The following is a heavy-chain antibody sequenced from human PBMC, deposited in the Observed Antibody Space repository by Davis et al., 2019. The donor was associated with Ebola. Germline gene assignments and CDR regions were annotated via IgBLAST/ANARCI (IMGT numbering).Heavy chain of an antibody. CDR3: ASGYSSSWFDP. D-gene: IGHD6-13*01. CDR2: IYYSGST. J-gene: IGHJ5*02. CDR1: GGSISSYY. Sequence: MPSETLSLTCTVSGGSISSYYWSWIRQPPGKGLEWIGYIYYSGSTNYNPSLKSRVTISVDTSKNQFSLKRSSVTAADTAVYYCASGYSSSWFDPWGQGTLVTVSS. V-gene: IGHV4-59*01.